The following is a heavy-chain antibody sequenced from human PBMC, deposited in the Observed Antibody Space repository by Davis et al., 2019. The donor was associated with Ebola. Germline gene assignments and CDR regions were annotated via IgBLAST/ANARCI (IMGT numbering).Heavy chain of an antibody. J-gene: IGHJ3*02. Sequence: KFQGRVTITRDTSASTAYMELSSLRSEDTAVYYCARGPYSSSWYLVGGDAFDIWGQGTMVTVSS. CDR3: ARGPYSSSWYLVGGDAFDI. V-gene: IGHV1-3*01. D-gene: IGHD6-13*01.